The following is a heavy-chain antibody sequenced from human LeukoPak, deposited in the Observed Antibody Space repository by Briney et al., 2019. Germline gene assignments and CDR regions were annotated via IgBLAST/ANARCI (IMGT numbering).Heavy chain of an antibody. CDR3: ARGPNSNWSGLDF. D-gene: IGHD6-6*01. J-gene: IGHJ4*02. V-gene: IGHV3-7*01. CDR1: GFTFSSYC. CDR2: IQQDGSEK. Sequence: GGSLRLSCAASGFTFSSYCMTWVRQAPGKGLEWVANIQQDGSEKYYVDSVKGRFTVSRDNAKNTLYLQVNNLRAEDTAVYYCARGPNSNWSGLDFWGQGTLLTVSS.